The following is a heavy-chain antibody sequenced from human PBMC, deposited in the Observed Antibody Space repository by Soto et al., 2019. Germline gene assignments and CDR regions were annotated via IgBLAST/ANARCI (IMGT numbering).Heavy chain of an antibody. CDR3: ASQTWKIYYYYMDV. D-gene: IGHD1-1*01. Sequence: GGSLRLSCVASGFTFDDYAMSWVRQAPGKGLEWVSAISGSGVSTYYADSVKGRFTISRDNSKNTLYLQMNSLRAEDTAVYYCASQTWKIYYYYMDVWGKGTTVTVSS. CDR1: GFTFDDYA. V-gene: IGHV3-23*01. J-gene: IGHJ6*03. CDR2: ISGSGVST.